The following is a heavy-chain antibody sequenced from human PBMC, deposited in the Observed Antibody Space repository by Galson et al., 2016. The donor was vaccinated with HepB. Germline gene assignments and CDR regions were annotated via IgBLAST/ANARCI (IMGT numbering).Heavy chain of an antibody. V-gene: IGHV1-3*01. Sequence: SVKVSCKASGYTFTTFAMHWVRQAPGQRLEWMGWINAGIGNTKYSQKFQGRVTITRDTSASTAYMELSSLRFEDTAVYYCARGKKGEPQPDYWGQGTLVTVSS. CDR1: GYTFTTFA. J-gene: IGHJ4*02. CDR3: ARGKKGEPQPDY. CDR2: INAGIGNT. D-gene: IGHD3-16*01.